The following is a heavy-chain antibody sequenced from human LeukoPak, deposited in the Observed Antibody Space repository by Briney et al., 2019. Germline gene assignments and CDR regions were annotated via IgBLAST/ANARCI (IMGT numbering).Heavy chain of an antibody. V-gene: IGHV3-48*03. J-gene: IGHJ6*02. Sequence: GGSLRLSCAASGFSFTSYEMNWVRQAPGKGQEWVSYISTGGITIYYADSVKGRFTISRDNAKNSLYLQMNSLRAEDTAVYYCARRGYYYYGLDVWGQGTTVTVSS. CDR3: ARRGYYYYGLDV. D-gene: IGHD3-10*01. CDR1: GFSFTSYE. CDR2: ISTGGITI.